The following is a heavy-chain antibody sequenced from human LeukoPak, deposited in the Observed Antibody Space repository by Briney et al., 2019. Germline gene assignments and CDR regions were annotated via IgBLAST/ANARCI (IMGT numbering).Heavy chain of an antibody. Sequence: GGSLRLSCAASGFTFSSYAMSWVRQAPGKGLEWVSSISSTRRGTYYADSVKGRFTISRDSSKNKLSLQMNSLRAEDTAIYYCAKRDSSDWYSLDYWGQGTLVTVSS. CDR1: GFTFSSYA. D-gene: IGHD6-19*01. J-gene: IGHJ4*02. CDR2: ISSTRRGT. CDR3: AKRDSSDWYSLDY. V-gene: IGHV3-23*01.